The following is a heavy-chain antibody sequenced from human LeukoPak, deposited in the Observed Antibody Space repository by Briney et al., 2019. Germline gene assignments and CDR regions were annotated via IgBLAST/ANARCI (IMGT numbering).Heavy chain of an antibody. J-gene: IGHJ4*02. CDR2: ISYDGSNK. Sequence: GGSLRLSCAASGFTFSSYGMHWVRQAPGKGLEWVAVISYDGSNKYYADSVKGRFTISRDNSKNTLYLQMNSLRAEDTAVYYCARGAYYYEDWGQGTLVTVSS. D-gene: IGHD3-22*01. CDR1: GFTFSSYG. V-gene: IGHV3-30*03. CDR3: ARGAYYYED.